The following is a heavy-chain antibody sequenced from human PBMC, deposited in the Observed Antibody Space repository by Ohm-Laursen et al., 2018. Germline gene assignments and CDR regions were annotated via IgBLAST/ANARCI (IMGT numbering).Heavy chain of an antibody. Sequence: SLRLSFTASGFTFSSYSMNWVLQAPGKGLEWLSYISGDGNTIYYADSVKSRFTISRDNAENSLYLQMNSVRAEDTAVYYCARANYDILTGYYSWYFDLWGRGTVVAVSS. CDR1: GFTFSSYS. V-gene: IGHV3-48*04. CDR2: ISGDGNTI. J-gene: IGHJ2*01. D-gene: IGHD3-9*01. CDR3: ARANYDILTGYYSWYFDL.